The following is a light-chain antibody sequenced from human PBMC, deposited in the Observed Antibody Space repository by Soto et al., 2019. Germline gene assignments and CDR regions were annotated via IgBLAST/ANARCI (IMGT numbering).Light chain of an antibody. J-gene: IGLJ2*01. CDR1: STDVGANNY. Sequence: QSVLTQPASVSGSPGQSITISCTGTSTDVGANNYVSWYQQHPGRAPKVMIYDVTNRPSGVSSRFSGSKSGNTASLTISGLQAEDEADYSCYSHLDATTGVFGGGTKVTV. V-gene: IGLV2-14*01. CDR2: DVT. CDR3: YSHLDATTGV.